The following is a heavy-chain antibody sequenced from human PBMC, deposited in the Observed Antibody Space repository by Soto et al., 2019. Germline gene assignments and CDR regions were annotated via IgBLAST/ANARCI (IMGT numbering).Heavy chain of an antibody. D-gene: IGHD3-16*01. CDR3: ARALQGDWDPNWFDP. Sequence: PSETLSLTCTVSGGSISSGRYYWSWIRQHPGKGLEWIGYIYYSGSTYYNPSLKSRVTISVDTSKNQFSLKLSSVTAADTAVYYCARALQGDWDPNWFDPWGQGTLVTVSS. V-gene: IGHV4-31*03. CDR2: IYYSGST. CDR1: GGSISSGRYY. J-gene: IGHJ5*02.